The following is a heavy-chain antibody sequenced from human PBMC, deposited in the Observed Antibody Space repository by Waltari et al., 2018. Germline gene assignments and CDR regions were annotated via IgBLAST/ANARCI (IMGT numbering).Heavy chain of an antibody. D-gene: IGHD2-2*01. CDR3: ARHDLNLAIIPAPLGWFDP. Sequence: QLQASGPGVVKPSETLSLTCTVSGDSITSSDYYWGWIRQPPGRGLEGIGSVSYSGCADYTPSLTSRVTMCVDTSKNQFSLNLTSVTAADTAVYYCARHDLNLAIIPAPLGWFDPWGQGALVTVSS. CDR1: GDSITSSDYY. CDR2: VSYSGCA. J-gene: IGHJ5*02. V-gene: IGHV4-39*01.